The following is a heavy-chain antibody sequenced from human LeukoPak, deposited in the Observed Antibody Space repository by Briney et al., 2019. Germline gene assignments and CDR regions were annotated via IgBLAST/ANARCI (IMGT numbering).Heavy chain of an antibody. J-gene: IGHJ4*02. CDR2: ISDSGGRT. CDR3: AKRGVVIRVILIGLHKEAYYFDS. V-gene: IGHV3-23*01. CDR1: GITLSNYG. Sequence: GGSLRLSCAVSGITLSNYGMSWVRQAPGKGLEWVAGISDSGGRTNYADSVKGRFTISRDNPKNILYLQMNSLRAEDTAVYFCAKRGVVIRVILIGLHKEAYYFDSWGQGALVTVSS. D-gene: IGHD3-9*01.